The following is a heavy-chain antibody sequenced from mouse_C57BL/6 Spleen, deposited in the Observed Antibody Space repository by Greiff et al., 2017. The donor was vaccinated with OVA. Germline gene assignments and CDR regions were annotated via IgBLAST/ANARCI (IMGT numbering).Heavy chain of an antibody. CDR2: IDPENGDT. Sequence: VQLKQSGAELVRPGASVKLSCTASGFNIKDDYMHWVKQRPEQGLEWIGWIDPENGDTEYASKFQGKATITADTSSNTAYLQLSSLTSEDTAVYYCTSNWGDFDYWGQGTTLTVSS. CDR3: TSNWGDFDY. V-gene: IGHV14-4*01. CDR1: GFNIKDDY. J-gene: IGHJ2*01. D-gene: IGHD4-1*01.